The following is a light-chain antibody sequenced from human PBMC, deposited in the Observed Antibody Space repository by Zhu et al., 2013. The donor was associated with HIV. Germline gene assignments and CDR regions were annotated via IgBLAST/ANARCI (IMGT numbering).Light chain of an antibody. CDR1: HDISTY. Sequence: DIQMSQSPSSLSASVGDRVTITCRASHDISTYLAWYQQKAGKAPKSLIYTASSLLSGVPSKFSGSGYGTEFSLTITDLRPDDFATYYCHYYSLFSNTFGQGTRLDIK. CDR3: HYYSLFSNT. V-gene: IGKV1-16*02. CDR2: TAS. J-gene: IGKJ2*01.